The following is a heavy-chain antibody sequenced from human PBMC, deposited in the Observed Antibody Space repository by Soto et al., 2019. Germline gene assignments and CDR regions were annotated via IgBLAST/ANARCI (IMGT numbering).Heavy chain of an antibody. CDR1: GFTFSDFY. J-gene: IGHJ4*02. CDR3: AGDDYSAGGAPFDY. CDR2: ISGSANTI. D-gene: IGHD4-4*01. Sequence: QVQLVESGGGLVKPGGSLRLSCVASGFTFSDFYMSWIRQAPGKGLEWVSYISGSANTIYYADSVKGRFTISRDNAKNSLYLQMNSLRAEDTAVYYCAGDDYSAGGAPFDYWGQGTLVTVSS. V-gene: IGHV3-11*01.